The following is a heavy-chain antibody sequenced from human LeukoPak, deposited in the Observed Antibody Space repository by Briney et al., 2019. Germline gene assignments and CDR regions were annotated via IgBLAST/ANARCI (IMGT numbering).Heavy chain of an antibody. V-gene: IGHV4-39*01. D-gene: IGHD6-19*01. CDR2: IYYSGST. J-gene: IGHJ4*02. Sequence: KPSETLSLTCTVSGGSISSSSYYWGWIRQPPGKGLGWIGSIYYSGSTYYNPSLKSRVTISVDTSKNQFSLKLSSVTAADTAVYYCARTRSGWYPPYFDYWGQGTLVTVSS. CDR3: ARTRSGWYPPYFDY. CDR1: GGSISSSSYY.